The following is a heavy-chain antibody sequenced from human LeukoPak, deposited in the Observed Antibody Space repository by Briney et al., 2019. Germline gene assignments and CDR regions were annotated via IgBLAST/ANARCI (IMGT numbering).Heavy chain of an antibody. D-gene: IGHD2-21*02. CDR3: ASGESIVVVTAPYWPFDY. J-gene: IGHJ4*02. V-gene: IGHV4-39*01. Sequence: SETLSLTCTVSGGSISSSSYYWGWIRQPPGKGLEWIGSIYYSGSTYYNPSLKSRVTISVDTSKNQFSLKLSSVTAADTAVYYCASGESIVVVTAPYWPFDYWGQGPLVTVSS. CDR1: GGSISSSSYY. CDR2: IYYSGST.